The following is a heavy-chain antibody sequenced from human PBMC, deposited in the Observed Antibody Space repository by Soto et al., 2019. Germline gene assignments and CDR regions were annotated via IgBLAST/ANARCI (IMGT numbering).Heavy chain of an antibody. Sequence: SETLSLTCAVYGGSFSGHYWSWIRQPQGKGLEWIGEINDGGTTNYNPSLKSRVIISVDTSKNQFSLKLRSVTAAETAVYYCARGVPGYSSSWYAYWGQGTLVT. D-gene: IGHD6-13*01. V-gene: IGHV4-34*01. J-gene: IGHJ4*02. CDR3: ARGVPGYSSSWYAY. CDR2: INDGGTT. CDR1: GGSFSGHY.